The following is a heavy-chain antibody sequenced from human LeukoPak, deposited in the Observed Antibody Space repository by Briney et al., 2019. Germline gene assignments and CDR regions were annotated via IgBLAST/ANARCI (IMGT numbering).Heavy chain of an antibody. V-gene: IGHV4-34*01. CDR3: ARSSPHIVVVPAAMLGDFDY. D-gene: IGHD2-2*01. Sequence: PSETLSLTCAVYGGSFSGYYWSWIRQPPGKGLEWIGEINHSGSTNYNPSLKSRVTISVDTSKNQFSLKLSSVTAADTAVYYCARSSPHIVVVPAAMLGDFDYWGQGTLVTVSS. CDR1: GGSFSGYY. J-gene: IGHJ4*02. CDR2: INHSGST.